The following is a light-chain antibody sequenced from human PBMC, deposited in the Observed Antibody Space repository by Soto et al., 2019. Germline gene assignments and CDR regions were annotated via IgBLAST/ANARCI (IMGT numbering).Light chain of an antibody. J-gene: IGLJ1*01. V-gene: IGLV1-51*01. CDR3: GTWDSSLSAYV. Sequence: QSVLTQPPSVSAAPGQTVTISCSGSGSNIGNNYVSWYQQLPGTAPKLLIYDNNKRPSGIPDRFSGSKSGTSATLGITGLQTGDEADYYCGTWDSSLSAYVFGTGTKVTVL. CDR1: GSNIGNNY. CDR2: DNN.